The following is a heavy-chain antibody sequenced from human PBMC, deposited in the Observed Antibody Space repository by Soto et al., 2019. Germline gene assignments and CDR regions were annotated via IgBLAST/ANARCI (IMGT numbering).Heavy chain of an antibody. CDR1: GGTFSSYA. D-gene: IGHD3-3*01. V-gene: IGHV1-69*01. CDR2: IIPIFGTA. CDR3: AGVWSGYYYYGMDV. J-gene: IGHJ6*02. Sequence: QVQLVQSGAEVKKPGSSVKVSCKASGGTFSSYAISWVRQAPGQGLEWMGGIIPIFGTANYAQKFQGRVTITADESTSTAYMELSSLKAEETAVYYCAGVWSGYYYYGMDVCGQGTTVSVSS.